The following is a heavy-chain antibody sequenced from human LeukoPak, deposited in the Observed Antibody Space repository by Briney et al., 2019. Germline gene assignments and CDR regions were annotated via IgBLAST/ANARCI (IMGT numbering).Heavy chain of an antibody. D-gene: IGHD6-6*01. V-gene: IGHV4-59*08. J-gene: IGHJ4*02. Sequence: PSETLSLTCTVSGGSISSYYWSWIRQPPGKGLEWIGYIYYSGSTNYNPSLKSRVTISVDTSKNQFSLKLSSVTAADTAVYYCARHDIAARQGAFDYWGQGTLVTVSS. CDR1: GGSISSYY. CDR3: ARHDIAARQGAFDY. CDR2: IYYSGST.